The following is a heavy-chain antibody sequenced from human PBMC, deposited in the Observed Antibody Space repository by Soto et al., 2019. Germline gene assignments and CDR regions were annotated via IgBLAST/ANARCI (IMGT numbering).Heavy chain of an antibody. J-gene: IGHJ3*02. V-gene: IGHV4-59*01. CDR2: IYYSGST. D-gene: IGHD3-9*01. CDR1: GGSISSYY. Sequence: PSETLSLTCTVSGGSISSYYWSWIRQPPGKGLEWIGYIYYSGSTNYNPSLKSRVTISVDTSKNQFSLKLSSVTAADTAVYYCARGLLPDILTGYTDAFDIWGQGTMVTVSS. CDR3: ARGLLPDILTGYTDAFDI.